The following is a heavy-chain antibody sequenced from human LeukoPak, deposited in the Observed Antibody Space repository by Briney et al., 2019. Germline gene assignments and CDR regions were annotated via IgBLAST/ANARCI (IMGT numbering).Heavy chain of an antibody. Sequence: GGSLRLSCAASGFTFSSYGMHWVRQAPGKGLELVAFIRYDGSNKYYADSVKGRFTISRDNSKNTLYLQMNSLRAEDTAVYYCAKDVTIFGVVIAGVDYWGQGTLVTVSS. V-gene: IGHV3-30*02. J-gene: IGHJ4*02. CDR2: IRYDGSNK. D-gene: IGHD3-3*01. CDR3: AKDVTIFGVVIAGVDY. CDR1: GFTFSSYG.